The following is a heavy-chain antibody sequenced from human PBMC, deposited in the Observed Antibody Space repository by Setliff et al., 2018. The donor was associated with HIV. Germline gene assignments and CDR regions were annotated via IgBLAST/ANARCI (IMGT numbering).Heavy chain of an antibody. CDR1: GYSVRSGYY. V-gene: IGHV4-38-2*01. Sequence: SETLSLTCAVSGYSVRSGYYWGWIRQPPGKGLEWIGSIYHSGSTNYDPSLKSRVTISVDTSKNQFSLKLSSVTAADTAVYYCARRSDNYYDNSGYYYGAYFDYWGQGTLVTVSS. CDR3: ARRSDNYYDNSGYYYGAYFDY. CDR2: IYHSGST. J-gene: IGHJ4*02. D-gene: IGHD3-22*01.